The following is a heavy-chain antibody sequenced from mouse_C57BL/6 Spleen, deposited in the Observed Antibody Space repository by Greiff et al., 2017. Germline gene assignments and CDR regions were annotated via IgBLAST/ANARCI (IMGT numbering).Heavy chain of an antibody. Sequence: QVPLQQSGAELVRPGTSVKVSCKASGYAFTNYLIAWVKQRPGQGLEWIGVINPGSGGTNYTEKFKGKATLTADKSSSTAYMQLSSLTSEDSAVYFCARGKAYYYAMDYWGQGTSVTVSS. CDR1: GYAFTNYL. CDR2: INPGSGGT. D-gene: IGHD6-5*01. V-gene: IGHV1-54*01. CDR3: ARGKAYYYAMDY. J-gene: IGHJ4*01.